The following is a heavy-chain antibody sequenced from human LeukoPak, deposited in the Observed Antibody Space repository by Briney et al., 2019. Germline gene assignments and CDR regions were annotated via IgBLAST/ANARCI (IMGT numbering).Heavy chain of an antibody. CDR3: ARTYSSSVSPIDY. CDR2: IIPIFGTA. CDR1: GGTFSSYA. J-gene: IGHJ4*02. D-gene: IGHD6-6*01. Sequence: EASVKVSCKASGGTFSSYAISWVRQAPGRGLEWMGGIIPIFGTANYAQKFQGRVTITADESTSTAYMELSSLRSEDTAVYYCARTYSSSVSPIDYWGQGTLVTVSS. V-gene: IGHV1-69*01.